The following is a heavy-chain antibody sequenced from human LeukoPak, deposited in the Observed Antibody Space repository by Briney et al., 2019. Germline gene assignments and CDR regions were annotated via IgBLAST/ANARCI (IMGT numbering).Heavy chain of an antibody. V-gene: IGHV4-59*01. Sequence: SETLSLNCTVTQGSISPYYLSWLGQPPGKGLEWVGYIYYSGNSNYNPSLKSRVTISVDTSKNQFSLKLSSVTAADTAVYYCAGLGASGNGYLSWFDPWGQGTLVTVSS. CDR1: QGSISPYY. CDR2: IYYSGNS. CDR3: AGLGASGNGYLSWFDP. D-gene: IGHD3-22*01. J-gene: IGHJ5*02.